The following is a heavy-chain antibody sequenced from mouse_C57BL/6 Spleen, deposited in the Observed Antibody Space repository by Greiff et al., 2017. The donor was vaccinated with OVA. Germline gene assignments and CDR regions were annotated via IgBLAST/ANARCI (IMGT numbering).Heavy chain of an antibody. D-gene: IGHD1-1*01. CDR2: LHPNSGST. CDR3: ARSAVTTGGRYFDV. CDR1: GYTFTSYW. J-gene: IGHJ1*03. V-gene: IGHV1-64*01. Sequence: QVQLQQPGAELVKPGASVKLSCKASGYTFTSYWMHWVKQRPGQGLEWIGMLHPNSGSTNYNEKFKSKATLTVDKSSSTAYMQLSSLTSGDSAVYYCARSAVTTGGRYFDVCGTGTTVTVSS.